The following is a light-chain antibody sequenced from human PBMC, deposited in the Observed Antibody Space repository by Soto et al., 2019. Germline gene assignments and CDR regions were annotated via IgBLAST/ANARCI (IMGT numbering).Light chain of an antibody. CDR1: QSVSSY. Sequence: EMVMTQSPATLSVSPGERATLSCRASQSVSSYLAWYQQKPGQPPRLLIYVASTRAAGIPARFSGSGFGTEFTLTISSLQSEDLAVYCCQQYKDWPPRFGQGTKVEIK. CDR3: QQYKDWPPR. J-gene: IGKJ1*01. CDR2: VAS. V-gene: IGKV3-15*01.